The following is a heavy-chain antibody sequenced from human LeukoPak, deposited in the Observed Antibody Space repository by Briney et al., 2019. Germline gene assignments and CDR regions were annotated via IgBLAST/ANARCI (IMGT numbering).Heavy chain of an antibody. D-gene: IGHD3-10*01. CDR3: ARDRALVSMVRGVMGYFYYYMDV. CDR1: GFSFSGYG. CDR2: INQDGSEK. Sequence: GGSLRLSCAAPGFSFSGYGMHWVRQAPGKGLEWVANINQDGSEKYYVDSVKGRFTISRDNAKNSLYLEMNSLRAEDTAVYYCARDRALVSMVRGVMGYFYYYMDVWGKGTTVTISS. J-gene: IGHJ6*03. V-gene: IGHV3-7*01.